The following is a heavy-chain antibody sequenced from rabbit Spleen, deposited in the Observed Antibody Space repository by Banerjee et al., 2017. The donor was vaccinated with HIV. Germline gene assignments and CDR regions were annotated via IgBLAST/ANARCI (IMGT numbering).Heavy chain of an antibody. V-gene: IGHV1S45*01. CDR3: ARDTGTSFSTYGMDL. D-gene: IGHD8-1*01. J-gene: IGHJ6*01. CDR2: IYTGNGKT. CDR1: GFSFSSSYD. Sequence: QEQLEESGGDLVKPEGSLTLTCTASGFSFSSSYDMCWVRQAPGKGLEWIGCIYTGNGKTYYASWAKGRFTISKTSSTTVTLQMTSLTAADTATYFCARDTGTSFSTYGMDLWGPGTLVTVS.